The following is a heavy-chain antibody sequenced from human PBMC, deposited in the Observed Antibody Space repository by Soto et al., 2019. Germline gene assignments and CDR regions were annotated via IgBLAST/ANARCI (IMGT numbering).Heavy chain of an antibody. D-gene: IGHD6-19*01. CDR1: GYTFTSYG. V-gene: IGHV1-18*01. CDR2: INAYNGNT. J-gene: IGHJ2*01. CDR3: ARVSGAVAGIAIRDWYFDL. Sequence: QGQLVQSGAEVKKPGASVKVSCKASGYTFTSYGINWVRQAPGQGLEWMGWINAYNGNTNYAQKLQGRVTMTTDTSTSTASMELRSLRTDDTAVYYCARVSGAVAGIAIRDWYFDLWGRGTPVTVSS.